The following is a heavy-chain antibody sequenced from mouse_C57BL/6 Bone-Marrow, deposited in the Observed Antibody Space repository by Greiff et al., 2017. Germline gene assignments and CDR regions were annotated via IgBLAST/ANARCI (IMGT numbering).Heavy chain of an antibody. D-gene: IGHD1-1*01. V-gene: IGHV1-78*01. Sequence: VQLQQSDAELVKPGASVKISCKVSGYTFTDHTIHWMKQRPEQGLEWIGYIYPRDGSTKYNEKFKGKATLTADKSSSTAYMQLNSLTSEDSAVYFCARELDYGSSFYAMDYWGQGTSVTVSS. J-gene: IGHJ4*01. CDR2: IYPRDGST. CDR3: ARELDYGSSFYAMDY. CDR1: GYTFTDHT.